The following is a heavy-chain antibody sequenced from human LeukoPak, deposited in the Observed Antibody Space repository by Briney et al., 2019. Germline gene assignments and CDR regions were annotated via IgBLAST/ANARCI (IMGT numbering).Heavy chain of an antibody. J-gene: IGHJ4*02. CDR1: GFTFSSYA. Sequence: GGSLRLSCAASGFTFSSYAMHWVRQASGKGLEWVAGISYDGSNKYYAHSVKGRFTISRDNSKNTLYLQMNSLRAEDTAVYYCARETGYCSSTSCYDLGYWGQGTLVTVSS. V-gene: IGHV3-30-3*01. CDR2: ISYDGSNK. CDR3: ARETGYCSSTSCYDLGY. D-gene: IGHD2-2*01.